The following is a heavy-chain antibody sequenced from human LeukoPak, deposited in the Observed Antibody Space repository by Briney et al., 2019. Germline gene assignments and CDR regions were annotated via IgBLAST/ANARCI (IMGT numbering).Heavy chain of an antibody. J-gene: IGHJ4*02. D-gene: IGHD2-15*01. V-gene: IGHV3-48*01. CDR1: GFTSTSYS. Sequence: PGGSLRLSCAASGFTSTSYSMNWVRQAPGKGLEWVSYISSSSSTTYYADSVKGRFTISRDNAKKSLYLQMNSLRAEDTAVYYCARGLNCSGGSCYFDYWGQGTLVTVSS. CDR2: ISSSSSTT. CDR3: ARGLNCSGGSCYFDY.